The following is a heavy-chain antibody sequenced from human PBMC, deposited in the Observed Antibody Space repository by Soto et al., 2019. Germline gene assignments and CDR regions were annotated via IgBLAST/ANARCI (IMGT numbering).Heavy chain of an antibody. V-gene: IGHV1-69*13. D-gene: IGHD3-3*01. J-gene: IGHJ4*02. CDR3: ARSLRFLEWLSDY. Sequence: SVKVSCKASGGTFSSCAISWVRQAPGQGLEWMGGIIPIFGTANYAQKFQGRVTITADESTSTAYMELSSLRSEDTAVYYCARSLRFLEWLSDYWGQGTLVTVSS. CDR1: GGTFSSCA. CDR2: IIPIFGTA.